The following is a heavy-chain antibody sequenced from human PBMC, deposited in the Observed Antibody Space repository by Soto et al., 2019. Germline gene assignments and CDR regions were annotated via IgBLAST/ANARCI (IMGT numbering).Heavy chain of an antibody. CDR3: ARRRIYSSDGTGYNYGMDV. J-gene: IGHJ6*02. CDR2: INSDGSST. D-gene: IGHD3-22*01. CDR1: GFTFSNYW. Sequence: EVQLVESGGGLVQPGGSLRLSCAASGFTFSNYWMHRVRQAPGKGLVWVSRINSDGSSTSYADSVKGRFTISRDNAKNTLYLQMNSLRAEDTTVYYCARRRIYSSDGTGYNYGMDVWGQGTTVTVSS. V-gene: IGHV3-74*01.